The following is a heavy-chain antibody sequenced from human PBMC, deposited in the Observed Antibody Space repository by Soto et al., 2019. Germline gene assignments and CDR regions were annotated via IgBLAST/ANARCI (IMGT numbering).Heavy chain of an antibody. J-gene: IGHJ4*02. CDR3: ARQETVVTPYYFDF. CDR1: GFTFNTYW. Sequence: PGESLKISCKGSGFTFNTYWIAWVRQMPGKGLEWMGIIYPGDSETRYGPSFQGHVTISIDKSLNTAYLQWASLEASDTAMYYCARQETVVTPYYFDFWGQGTLVTVSS. V-gene: IGHV5-51*01. D-gene: IGHD2-21*02. CDR2: IYPGDSET.